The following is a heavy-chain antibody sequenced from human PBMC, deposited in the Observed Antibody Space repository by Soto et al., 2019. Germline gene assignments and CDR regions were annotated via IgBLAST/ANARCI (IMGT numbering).Heavy chain of an antibody. CDR2: ISWNSGSI. CDR1: GFTFDDYA. J-gene: IGHJ6*02. V-gene: IGHV3-9*01. D-gene: IGHD3-10*01. CDR3: AKVDLVSGYYGMDV. Sequence: GGSLRLSCAASGFTFDDYAMHWVRQAPGKGLEWVSGISWNSGSIGYADSVKGRFTISRDNAKNSLYLQMNSLRAEDTALYYCAKVDLVSGYYGMDVWGQGTTVTVSS.